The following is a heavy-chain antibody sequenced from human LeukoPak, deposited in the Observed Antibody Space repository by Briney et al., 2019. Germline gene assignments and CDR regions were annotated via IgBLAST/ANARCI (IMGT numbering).Heavy chain of an antibody. Sequence: SVKVSCKASGGTFSSYAISWVRQAPGQGLEWMGGIIPIFGTANYAQKFQGRVTITADESTSTAYMELSSLRSEDTAVYYCAGLAAREYSYGPGYWGQGTLVTVSS. V-gene: IGHV1-69*13. D-gene: IGHD5-18*01. CDR1: GGTFSSYA. J-gene: IGHJ4*02. CDR2: IIPIFGTA. CDR3: AGLAAREYSYGPGY.